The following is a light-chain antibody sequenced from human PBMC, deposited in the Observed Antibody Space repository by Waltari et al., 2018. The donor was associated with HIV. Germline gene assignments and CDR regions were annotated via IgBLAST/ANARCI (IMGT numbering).Light chain of an antibody. CDR3: SSYVGSSTSWL. CDR1: SADLGYYNY. J-gene: IGLJ3*02. V-gene: IGLV2-14*03. CDR2: DVT. Sequence: QSALTQPASVSGSPGHPIVIPCTDTSADLGYYNYFSCYQQHPGKVPKPVIYDVTSRPSGVSNRFSGSKSGNTASLTISGLRADDEADYYCSSYVGSSTSWLFGGGTKLTV.